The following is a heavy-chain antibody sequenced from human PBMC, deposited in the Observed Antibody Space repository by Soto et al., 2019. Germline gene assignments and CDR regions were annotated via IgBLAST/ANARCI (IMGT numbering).Heavy chain of an antibody. Sequence: GESLKISCKGSGYTFTHYWIGWVLQVPGQGLEWLGVIYPSDSATRYNPSFQGQVAMSADPSINTAYLQWSSLKASDTAMYFCARGRVKGGTTSAQLDPWGQGTQVIVYS. J-gene: IGHJ5*02. CDR1: GYTFTHYW. CDR3: ARGRVKGGTTSAQLDP. CDR2: IYPSDSAT. D-gene: IGHD4-17*01. V-gene: IGHV5-51*01.